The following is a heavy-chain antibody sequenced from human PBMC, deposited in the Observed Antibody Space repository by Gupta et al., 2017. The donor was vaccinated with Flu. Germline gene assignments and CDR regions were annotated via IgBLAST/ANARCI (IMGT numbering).Heavy chain of an antibody. V-gene: IGHV3-53*02. Sequence: EVQLVETGGGLIQPGGSLTLSCEVSGFTVSNSYMHWVRQAPGKGLEWVSVIYAGGATFYADSVKGRFTISRDNSKNILYLHMNSLRVDDTAVYYCAREPYIAAASYYSYYDMDVWGRGTTVTVS. J-gene: IGHJ6*02. CDR3: AREPYIAAASYYSYYDMDV. CDR1: GFTVSNSY. CDR2: IYAGGAT. D-gene: IGHD6-13*01.